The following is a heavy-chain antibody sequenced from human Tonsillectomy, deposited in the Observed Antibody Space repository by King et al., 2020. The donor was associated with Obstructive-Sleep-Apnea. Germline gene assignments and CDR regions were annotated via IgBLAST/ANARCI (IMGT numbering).Heavy chain of an antibody. CDR3: AKGKVRGVFYYYGIDV. Sequence: QLVQSGGGLVQPGKSLRLSCAASGFTFDDYAMHWVRQVPGKGLGWVSGINWNGGRIGYADSVKGRFIISRDNAKNSLYLEMTSLRVEDTAFYYCAKGKVRGVFYYYGIDVWGQGTTVTVSS. J-gene: IGHJ6*02. CDR1: GFTFDDYA. V-gene: IGHV3-9*01. D-gene: IGHD3-10*01. CDR2: INWNGGRI.